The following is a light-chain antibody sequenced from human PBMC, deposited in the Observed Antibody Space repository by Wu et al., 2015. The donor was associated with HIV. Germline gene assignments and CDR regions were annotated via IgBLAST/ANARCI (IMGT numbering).Light chain of an antibody. CDR3: QQRSNWPPIT. CDR1: QSVTNNY. V-gene: IGKV3D-20*02. J-gene: IGKJ5*01. Sequence: EIVLTQSPGTLSLSPGERATLSCRASQSVTNNYLAWYQQKPGQAPRVLIYGASSRATGIPDRFSGGGSGTDFSLTISRLEPEDFAVYYCQQRSNWPPITFGQGTRLEIK. CDR2: GAS.